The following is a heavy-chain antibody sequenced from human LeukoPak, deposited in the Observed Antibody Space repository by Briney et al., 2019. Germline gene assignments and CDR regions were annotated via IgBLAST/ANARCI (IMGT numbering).Heavy chain of an antibody. J-gene: IGHJ4*02. V-gene: IGHV3-23*01. Sequence: GSLRLSCAASGFTFSSYAMSWVRQAPGKGLEWVSAISGSGGSTYYADSVKGRFTISRDNSKNTLYLQINSLRAEDTAVYYCANRRGYSYGYEFDYWGQGTLVTVSS. CDR3: ANRRGYSYGYEFDY. CDR2: ISGSGGST. CDR1: GFTFSSYA. D-gene: IGHD5-18*01.